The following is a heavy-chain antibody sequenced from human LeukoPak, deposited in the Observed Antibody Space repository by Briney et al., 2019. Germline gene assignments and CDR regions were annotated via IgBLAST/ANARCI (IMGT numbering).Heavy chain of an antibody. CDR2: IYYSGST. CDR1: GGSISSYY. V-gene: IGHV4-59*01. CDR3: ASIGYDSSGFDY. Sequence: SETLSLTCTVSGGSISSYYWSWIRQPPGKGLEWIGYIYYSGSTNYNPSLKSRVTISVDTSKNQFPLKLSSVTAVDTAVYYCASIGYDSSGFDYWGQGTLVTVSS. J-gene: IGHJ4*02. D-gene: IGHD3-22*01.